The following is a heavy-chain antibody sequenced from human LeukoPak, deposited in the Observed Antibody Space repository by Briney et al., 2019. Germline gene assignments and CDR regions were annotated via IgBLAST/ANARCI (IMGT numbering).Heavy chain of an antibody. CDR2: IRYDGSNK. J-gene: IGHJ4*02. D-gene: IGHD6-19*01. Sequence: GGSLRLSCATSGFTFSSYGMHWVRQAPGKGLEWVAFIRYDGSNKYYADSVKGRLTISRDNSKNTLYLQMNSLRAEDTAVYYCAKVRYSSGPDTYYFDYWGQGTLVTVSS. V-gene: IGHV3-30*02. CDR1: GFTFSSYG. CDR3: AKVRYSSGPDTYYFDY.